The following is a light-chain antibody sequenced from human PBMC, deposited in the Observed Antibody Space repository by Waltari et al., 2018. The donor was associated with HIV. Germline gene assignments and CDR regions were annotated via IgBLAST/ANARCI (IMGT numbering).Light chain of an antibody. Sequence: IQMSQAPTPLSASVGDRVTITCRASRDIKNDLAWYQQRPGEVPSLLIYAASTLRSGVPSRFRGSGSGTDFTLTINGLQPEDVASYYCQNYDSAPVAFGQGTRLEI. CDR3: QNYDSAPVA. V-gene: IGKV1-27*01. CDR2: AAS. J-gene: IGKJ5*01. CDR1: RDIKND.